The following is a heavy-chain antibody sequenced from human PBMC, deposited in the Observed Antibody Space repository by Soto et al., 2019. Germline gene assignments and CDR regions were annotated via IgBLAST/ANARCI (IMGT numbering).Heavy chain of an antibody. V-gene: IGHV4-61*01. J-gene: IGHJ4*02. CDR1: GGSVSSGSYY. D-gene: IGHD2-21*02. Sequence: QVQLQESGPGLVKPSETLSLTCTVSGGSVSSGSYYWSWIRQRPGKGLEWIGYIYYSGSTNDNPSLKRRGTKSVDTDKNQSALKLSSVTAADTAVYYCARVPRRWLRHIVVVTATQLDYWGQGTLVTVSS. CDR3: ARVPRRWLRHIVVVTATQLDY. CDR2: IYYSGST.